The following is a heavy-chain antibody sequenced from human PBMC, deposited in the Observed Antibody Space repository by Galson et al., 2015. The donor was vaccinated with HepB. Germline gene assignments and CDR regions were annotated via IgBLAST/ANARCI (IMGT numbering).Heavy chain of an antibody. Sequence: SVKVSCKVSGYTLTELSMHWVRQAPGKGLEWMGGFDPEDGETIYAQKFQGRVTMTEDTSTDTAYMELSSLRSEDTAVYYCATYYYDSSGYYNFDYWGQGTLVTVSS. CDR1: GYTLTELS. CDR3: ATYYYDSSGYYNFDY. J-gene: IGHJ4*02. V-gene: IGHV1-24*01. D-gene: IGHD3-22*01. CDR2: FDPEDGET.